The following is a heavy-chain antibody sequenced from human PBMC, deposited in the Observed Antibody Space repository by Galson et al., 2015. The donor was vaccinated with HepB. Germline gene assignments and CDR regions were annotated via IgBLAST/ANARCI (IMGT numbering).Heavy chain of an antibody. CDR3: ARDHDFWSGPYYGMDV. V-gene: IGHV1-18*01. CDR1: GYTFTSYG. CDR2: ISAYNDNT. J-gene: IGHJ6*02. D-gene: IGHD3-3*01. Sequence: SVKVSCKASGYTFTSYGISWVRQAPGQGLEWMGWISAYNDNTNYAQKLQGRVTMTTDTSTSTAYMELRSLRSDDTAVYYCARDHDFWSGPYYGMDVWGQGTTVTVSS.